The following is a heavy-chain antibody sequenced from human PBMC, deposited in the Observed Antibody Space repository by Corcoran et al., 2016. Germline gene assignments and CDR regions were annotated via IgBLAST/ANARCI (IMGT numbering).Heavy chain of an antibody. CDR3: AREAPTTADYYYGIDG. D-gene: IGHD1-26*01. V-gene: IGHV1-3*01. Sequence: QVQLVQSGAEVKKPGASVKVSCKASGYTFTSYAMHWVRQAPGQRLEWMGWINAGNGNTKYSQKFQGRVTITRDTSASTAYTELSSLRSEDTAVCYWAREAPTTADYYYGIDGWGQGTTVTVSS. CDR2: INAGNGNT. CDR1: GYTFTSYA. J-gene: IGHJ6*02.